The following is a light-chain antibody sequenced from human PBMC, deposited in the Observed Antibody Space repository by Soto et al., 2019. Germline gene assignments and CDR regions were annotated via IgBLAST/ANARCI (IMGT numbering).Light chain of an antibody. V-gene: IGKV1-33*01. CDR2: DAS. CDR1: QSISTW. CDR3: QQYDNLRWT. J-gene: IGKJ1*01. Sequence: DIQMTQSPSSLSASVGDRLTITCRASQSISTWLAWYQQKPGRAPKLLIYDASNLETGVPSRFSGSGSGTDFSLTITSLQPEDIATYYCQQYDNLRWTFGQGTKVDIK.